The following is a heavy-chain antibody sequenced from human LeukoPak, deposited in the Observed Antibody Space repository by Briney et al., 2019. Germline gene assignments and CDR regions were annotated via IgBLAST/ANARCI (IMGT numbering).Heavy chain of an antibody. V-gene: IGHV3-7*01. D-gene: IGHD2-15*01. CDR3: ARLGYCSGGSCLPTFDY. J-gene: IGHJ4*02. CDR1: GFTFSSYW. Sequence: PGGSLRLSCAASGFTFSSYWMSWVRRAPGKGLEWVANIKQDGSEKYYVDSVKGRFTISRDNAKNSLYLQMNSLRAEDTAVYYCARLGYCSGGSCLPTFDYWGQGTLVTVSS. CDR2: IKQDGSEK.